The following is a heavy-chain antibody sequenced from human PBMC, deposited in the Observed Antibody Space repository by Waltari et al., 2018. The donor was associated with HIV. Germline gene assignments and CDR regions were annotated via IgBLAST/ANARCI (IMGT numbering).Heavy chain of an antibody. D-gene: IGHD3-10*01. CDR2: ISGSGGST. CDR3: AKGSRGVIIHFDY. CDR1: GFTFSSYA. J-gene: IGHJ4*02. V-gene: IGHV3-23*01. Sequence: EVQLLESGGGLVQPGGSLRLSCTASGFTFSSYAMSWVRQAPGKGLEWVSAISGSGGSTYYADSVKGRFTISRDNSKNTLYLQMNSLRAEDTAVYYCAKGSRGVIIHFDYWGQGTLVTVSS.